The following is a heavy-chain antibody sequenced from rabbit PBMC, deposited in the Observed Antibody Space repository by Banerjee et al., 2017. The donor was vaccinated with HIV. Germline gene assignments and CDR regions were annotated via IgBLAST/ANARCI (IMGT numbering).Heavy chain of an antibody. CDR1: GFSFSSGYY. V-gene: IGHV1S40*01. J-gene: IGHJ4*01. D-gene: IGHD8-1*01. CDR2: IGAGSGSA. Sequence: QSLEESGGDLVKPGASLTLTCTASGFSFSSGYYIGWVRQAPGKGLEWIACIGAGSGSAFYASWAKGRFTISKTSSTTVTLQMTTLTAADTATYFCARDPDGTGCRDYDLWGPGTLVTVS. CDR3: ARDPDGTGCRDYDL.